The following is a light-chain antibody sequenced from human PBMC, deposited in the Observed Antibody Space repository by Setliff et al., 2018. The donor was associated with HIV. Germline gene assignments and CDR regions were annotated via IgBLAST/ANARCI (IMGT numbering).Light chain of an antibody. CDR3: CSYAGRYTFV. V-gene: IGLV2-11*01. Sequence: QSALTQPRSVSGSPGQSVTTACTGASSDVGAHNSVSWYQQHPGKAPKLILYDVSKRPSGVPARFSGFQSGNTASLIISGLQPEDEADYYCCSYAGRYTFVFGSGTKVTVL. J-gene: IGLJ1*01. CDR1: SSDVGAHNS. CDR2: DVS.